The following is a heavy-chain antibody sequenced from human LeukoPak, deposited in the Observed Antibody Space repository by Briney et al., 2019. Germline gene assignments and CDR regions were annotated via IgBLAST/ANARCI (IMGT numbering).Heavy chain of an antibody. CDR2: IQSDGSNK. J-gene: IGHJ4*02. V-gene: IGHV3-30*02. CDR3: AKDDYAVWVY. Sequence: PGGSLRLSCAASRFTFSTYGMHWVRQAPGKGLEWVALIQSDGSNKYYSDSVKGRFTISKDNSKNTLYLQMNSLRAEDTAVYYCAKDDYAVWVYWSQGTLVTVSS. CDR1: RFTFSTYG. D-gene: IGHD3-16*01.